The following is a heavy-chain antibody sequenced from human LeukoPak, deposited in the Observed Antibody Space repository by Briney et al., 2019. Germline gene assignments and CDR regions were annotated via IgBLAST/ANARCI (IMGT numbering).Heavy chain of an antibody. CDR1: GDSINYYY. CDR2: VYYNGSA. Sequence: PSETLSLTCTVSGDSINYYYWSWIRQSPEKGLEWIGYVYYNGSAKYNPSLKSRVTISVDMSKNQFSLKMSSVTAADTAIYYCARKGGHFDYWGQGTLVTVSS. D-gene: IGHD2-15*01. J-gene: IGHJ4*02. CDR3: ARKGGHFDY. V-gene: IGHV4-59*01.